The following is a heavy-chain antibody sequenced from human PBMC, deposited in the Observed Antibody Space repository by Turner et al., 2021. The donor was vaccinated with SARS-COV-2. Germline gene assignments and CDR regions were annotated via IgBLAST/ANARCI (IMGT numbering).Heavy chain of an antibody. Sequence: EVQLEESGGGLVKPGGSLRLSCAASGFTFRTYNMNCVRQAPGKGLEWVSSISRSSSFIYYADSVKGRFTISRDNAKNSLYLQINSLRAEDTAVYYCARDLGGYHDFWNGYYTSGFDYWGQGTLVTVSS. CDR1: GFTFRTYN. D-gene: IGHD3-3*01. CDR3: ARDLGGYHDFWNGYYTSGFDY. CDR2: ISRSSSFI. V-gene: IGHV3-21*01. J-gene: IGHJ4*02.